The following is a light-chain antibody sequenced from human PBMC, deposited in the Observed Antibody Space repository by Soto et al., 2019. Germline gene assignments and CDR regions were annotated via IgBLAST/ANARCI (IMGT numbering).Light chain of an antibody. Sequence: QSVLTQPPSASRTPGQRVTISCSGSGSNIGSNYVFWYQQLPGTAPKLLTYSNDQRPSGVPDRFSASKSGTSASLAINGLQSADEAVYYCAAWDDSLAWVFGGGTQLTVL. V-gene: IGLV1-47*02. CDR1: GSNIGSNY. J-gene: IGLJ3*02. CDR3: AAWDDSLAWV. CDR2: SND.